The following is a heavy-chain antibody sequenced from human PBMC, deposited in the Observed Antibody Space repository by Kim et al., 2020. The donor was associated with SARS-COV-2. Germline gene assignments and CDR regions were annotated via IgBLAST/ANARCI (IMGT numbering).Heavy chain of an antibody. J-gene: IGHJ4*02. CDR1: GYTFTSYA. D-gene: IGHD3-22*01. V-gene: IGHV7-4-1*02. Sequence: ASVKVSCKASGYTFTSYAMNWVRQAPGQGLEWMGWINTNTGNPTNAQGFTGRFVFSLDTSVSTAYLQISSLKAEDTAVYYCARGSAGHYYYDSSGYGGYFDYWGQGTLVTVSS. CDR3: ARGSAGHYYYDSSGYGGYFDY. CDR2: INTNTGNP.